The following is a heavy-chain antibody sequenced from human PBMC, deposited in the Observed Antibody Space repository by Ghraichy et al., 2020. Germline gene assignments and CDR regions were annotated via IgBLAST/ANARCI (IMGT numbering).Heavy chain of an antibody. CDR3: ARGDYVWGSYRPFDY. CDR2: IYYSGST. V-gene: IGHV4-59*01. J-gene: IGHJ4*02. CDR1: GGSISSYY. D-gene: IGHD3-16*02. Sequence: SETLSLTCTVSGGSISSYYWSWIRQPPGKGLEWIGYIYYSGSTNYNPSLKSRVTISVDTSKNQFSLKLSSVTAADTAVYYCARGDYVWGSYRPFDYWGQGTLVTVSS.